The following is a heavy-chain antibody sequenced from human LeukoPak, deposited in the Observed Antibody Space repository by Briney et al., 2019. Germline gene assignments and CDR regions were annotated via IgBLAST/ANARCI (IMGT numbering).Heavy chain of an antibody. CDR2: ISGSGDST. Sequence: PGGSLRLSCAASGFTFGTYAMSWVRQAPGKGLEWVSVISGSGDSTEYADSVKGRFTISRDNSRNTLSLQMNNLRAEDTATYYCARDTYYSGSYIWFDPRGQGTLVTVSS. CDR3: ARDTYYSGSYIWFDP. CDR1: GFTFGTYA. V-gene: IGHV3-23*01. D-gene: IGHD1-26*01. J-gene: IGHJ5*02.